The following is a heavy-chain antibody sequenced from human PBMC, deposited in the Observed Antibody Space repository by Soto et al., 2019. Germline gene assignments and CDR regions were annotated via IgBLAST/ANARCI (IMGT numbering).Heavy chain of an antibody. J-gene: IGHJ5*02. CDR2: ISAYNGNT. CDR1: GYTFTSYG. V-gene: IGHV1-18*01. D-gene: IGHD2-15*01. Sequence: QVQLVQSGAEVKKPGASVKVSCKASGYTFTSYGISWVRQAPGQGLEWMGWISAYNGNTNYAQKLQGRVTMTTDTSPSTAYMELRSLRSDDTAVYYCARGGAQALYCSGGSCFLWFDPWGQGTLVTVSS. CDR3: ARGGAQALYCSGGSCFLWFDP.